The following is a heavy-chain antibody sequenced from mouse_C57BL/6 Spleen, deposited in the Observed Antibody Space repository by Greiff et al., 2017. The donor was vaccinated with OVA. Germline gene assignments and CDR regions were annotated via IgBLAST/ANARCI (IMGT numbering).Heavy chain of an antibody. CDR2: INYDGSST. J-gene: IGHJ2*01. V-gene: IGHV5-16*01. Sequence: EVHLVESEGGLVQPGSSMKLSCTASGFTFSDYYMAWVRQVPEKGLEWVANINYDGSSTYYLDSLKSRFIISRDNAKNILYLQMSSLKSEDTATYYCARGGDDYPFDYWGQGTTLTVSS. CDR3: ARGGDDYPFDY. D-gene: IGHD2-4*01. CDR1: GFTFSDYY.